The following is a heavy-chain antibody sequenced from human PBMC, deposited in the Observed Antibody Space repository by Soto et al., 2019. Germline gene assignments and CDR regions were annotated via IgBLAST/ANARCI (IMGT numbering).Heavy chain of an antibody. D-gene: IGHD3-10*01. V-gene: IGHV3-21*01. CDR3: ARNYGSGSYSVDY. J-gene: IGHJ4*02. CDR1: GFTFSSYS. Sequence: LRLSCAASGFTFSSYSMNWVRQAPGKGLEWVSSISSSSSYIYYADSVKGRFTISRDNAKNSLYLQMNSLRAEDTAVYYCARNYGSGSYSVDYWGQGTLVTVSS. CDR2: ISSSSSYI.